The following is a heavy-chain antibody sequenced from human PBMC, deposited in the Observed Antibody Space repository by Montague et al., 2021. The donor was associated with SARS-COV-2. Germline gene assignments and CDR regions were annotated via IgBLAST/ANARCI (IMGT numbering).Heavy chain of an antibody. D-gene: IGHD2-8*01. CDR3: ATNKYCTLHDCLHGRHYFDH. Sequence: SLRLSCAASGFDFFHFDMAWFRQAPGRGLEWISDISSSGATILYADSVKGRFTISRDNIQKSLYLQMNSLRAEDTAVYYCATNKYCTLHDCLHGRHYFDHWGQGTLVTVSS. J-gene: IGHJ4*02. CDR1: GFDFFHFD. V-gene: IGHV3-48*03. CDR2: ISSSGATI.